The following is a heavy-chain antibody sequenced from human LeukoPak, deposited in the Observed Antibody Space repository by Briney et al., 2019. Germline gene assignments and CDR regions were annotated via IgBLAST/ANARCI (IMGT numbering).Heavy chain of an antibody. D-gene: IGHD6-13*01. CDR1: GGSISSGSYY. CDR2: IYTSGST. CDR3: ARGSSSWYFFDY. V-gene: IGHV4-61*02. Sequence: PSETLSLTCTVSGGSISSGSYYWSWIRQPAGKGLEWIGRIYTSGSTNYNPSLKSRVTISVGTSKNQFSLKLSSVTAADTAVYYCARGSSSWYFFDYWGQGTLVTVSS. J-gene: IGHJ4*02.